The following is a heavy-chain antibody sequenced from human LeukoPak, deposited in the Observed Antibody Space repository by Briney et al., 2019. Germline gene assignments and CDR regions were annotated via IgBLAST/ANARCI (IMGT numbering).Heavy chain of an antibody. CDR2: VFYSGTT. CDR3: VRESGDLGKAYDS. J-gene: IGHJ4*02. V-gene: IGHV4-38-2*02. D-gene: IGHD3-16*01. CDR1: GYSISSGYY. Sequence: SETLSLTCTVSGYSISSGYYWGWIRQPPGKALEWVGSVFYSGTTYYNPSLKSRVIILVDTPKNQFSLTLRSATAADTAVYFCVRESGDLGKAYDSWGQGTRVTVS.